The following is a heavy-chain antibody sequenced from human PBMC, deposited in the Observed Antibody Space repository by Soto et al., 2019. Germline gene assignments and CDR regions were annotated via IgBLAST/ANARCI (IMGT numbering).Heavy chain of an antibody. V-gene: IGHV4-4*02. J-gene: IGHJ6*02. D-gene: IGHD3-10*01. CDR1: GGSISSSNW. Sequence: QVQLQESGPGLVKPSGTLSLTCAVSGGSISSSNWWSWVRQPPGKGLEWIGEIYHSGSTNYNPSLKSRVTLSVAQSKNHFSLKLSSVTAADTAVYYCARDEQGKGGFGETYYGMDVWGQGTTVTVSS. CDR2: IYHSGST. CDR3: ARDEQGKGGFGETYYGMDV.